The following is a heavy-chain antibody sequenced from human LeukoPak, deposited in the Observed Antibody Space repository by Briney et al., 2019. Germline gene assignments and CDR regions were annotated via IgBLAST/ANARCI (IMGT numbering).Heavy chain of an antibody. CDR3: ARRGHGSSWYFFDY. V-gene: IGHV5-51*01. CDR1: GSSFTDYW. Sequence: GESLQISCQASGSSFTDYWIGWVRQVPGKGLEWMGIFYAGGSEIRYSPSFQGQVAISVDKSISTAYLQWSSLKASDTAMYYCARRGHGSSWYFFDYWGQGTLVTVSS. CDR2: FYAGGSEI. J-gene: IGHJ4*02. D-gene: IGHD6-13*01.